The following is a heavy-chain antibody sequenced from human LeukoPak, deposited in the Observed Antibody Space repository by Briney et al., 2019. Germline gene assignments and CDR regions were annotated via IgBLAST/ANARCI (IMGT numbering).Heavy chain of an antibody. CDR3: ARGSRIAAAGIIDY. CDR1: GFTFSDYY. V-gene: IGHV3-21*01. J-gene: IGHJ4*02. Sequence: GGSLRLSCAASGFTFSDYYMNWVRQAPGKGLEWVSSISSSSSYIYYADSVKGRFTISRDNAKNSLYLQMNSLRAEDTAVYYCARGSRIAAAGIIDYWGQGTLVTVSS. D-gene: IGHD6-13*01. CDR2: ISSSSSYI.